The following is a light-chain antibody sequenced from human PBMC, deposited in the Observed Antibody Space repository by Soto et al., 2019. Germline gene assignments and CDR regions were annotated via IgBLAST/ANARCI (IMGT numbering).Light chain of an antibody. J-gene: IGLJ2*01. CDR2: DVS. CDR3: SSFARSSTLV. V-gene: IGLV2-14*03. CDR1: ISDVGGYNY. Sequence: QSALTQPASVSASPGQSVSISCTGTISDVGGYNYVSWYQHYPGKAPKLIIYDVSNRPSGISNRFSGSKSGNTASLTISGLQAEDEADYYCSSFARSSTLVFGGGTKVTVL.